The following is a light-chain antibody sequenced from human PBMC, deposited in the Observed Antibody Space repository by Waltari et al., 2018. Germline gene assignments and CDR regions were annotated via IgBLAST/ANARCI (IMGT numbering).Light chain of an antibody. CDR3: QHYDNWPVT. J-gene: IGKJ5*01. Sequence: EIVMTQSPATLSVSPGERATISCRASQSVSSNFAWYQQKPGQAPRLLIYDASTRATCIPARFSGSGSGTESTLTISSLQSEDFAVYYCQHYDNWPVTFGQGTRLEIK. CDR1: QSVSSN. V-gene: IGKV3-15*01. CDR2: DAS.